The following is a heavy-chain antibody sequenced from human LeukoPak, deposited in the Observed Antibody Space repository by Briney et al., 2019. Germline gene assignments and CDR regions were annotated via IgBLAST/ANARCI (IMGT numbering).Heavy chain of an antibody. J-gene: IGHJ4*02. Sequence: ASVKVSCKASGYTFTSYDINWVRQATGQGLERMGWMNPNSGNTGYAQKFQGRVTMTRNTSISTAYMELSSLRSEDTAVYYCARLKTGLYGTIDYWGQGTLVTVSS. CDR3: ARLKTGLYGTIDY. D-gene: IGHD3-9*01. V-gene: IGHV1-8*01. CDR2: MNPNSGNT. CDR1: GYTFTSYD.